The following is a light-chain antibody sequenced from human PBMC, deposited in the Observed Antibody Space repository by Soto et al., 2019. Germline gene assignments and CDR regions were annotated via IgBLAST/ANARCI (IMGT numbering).Light chain of an antibody. V-gene: IGKV1-5*01. CDR3: QQYNSYSPT. Sequence: DIFSIACRASQSISSWLAWYPQKQGQAPKTLIYDASSLESGVPSRLSGSGYGTELTITISSMKNEDFETYYCQQYNSYSPTFGQGTKVDIK. CDR1: QSISSW. J-gene: IGKJ1*01. CDR2: DAS.